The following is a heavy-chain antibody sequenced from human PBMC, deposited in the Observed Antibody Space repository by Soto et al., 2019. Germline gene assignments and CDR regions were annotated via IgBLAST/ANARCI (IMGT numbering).Heavy chain of an antibody. Sequence: EVQLVESGGGLVQPGGSLRLSCAASGFTFSSYSMNWVRQAPGKGLEWVSYISSSSSTIYYADSVKGRFTISRDNAKNPLYLQMNSLRAEDTAVYYCARDTIWSGSRFFDYWGQGTLVTVSS. CDR3: ARDTIWSGSRFFDY. CDR1: GFTFSSYS. J-gene: IGHJ4*02. D-gene: IGHD3-3*01. CDR2: ISSSSSTI. V-gene: IGHV3-48*01.